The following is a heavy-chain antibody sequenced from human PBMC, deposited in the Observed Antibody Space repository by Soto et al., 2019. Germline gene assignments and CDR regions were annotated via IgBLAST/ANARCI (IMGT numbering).Heavy chain of an antibody. D-gene: IGHD3-9*01. CDR2: INPSGGST. CDR1: GYTFTSYY. Sequence: GASVKVSCKASGYTFTSYYMHWVRQAPGQGLEWKGIINPSGGSTSYAQKFQSRVTMTRDTSMSTVYMELSSLRSEDTAEYYCARDRVQTVTYYDILTGSRTAFDIWGQGTMVT. CDR3: ARDRVQTVTYYDILTGSRTAFDI. V-gene: IGHV1-46*03. J-gene: IGHJ3*02.